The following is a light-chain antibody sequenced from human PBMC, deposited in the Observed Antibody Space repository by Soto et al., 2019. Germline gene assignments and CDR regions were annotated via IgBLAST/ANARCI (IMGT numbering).Light chain of an antibody. V-gene: IGKV3-20*01. Sequence: EIVLTQSPGTLSLSPGERATLSCRASQSVRSSYLAWYQQKFGQAPRLLIYGASSRATGIPDRFSGSGSGTDFTLTISTLEPEDFAVYYCQQYSSSPWTFGQGTKVEI. CDR1: QSVRSSY. CDR2: GAS. J-gene: IGKJ1*01. CDR3: QQYSSSPWT.